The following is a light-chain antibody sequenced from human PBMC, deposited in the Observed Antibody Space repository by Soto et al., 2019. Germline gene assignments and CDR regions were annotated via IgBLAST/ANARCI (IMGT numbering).Light chain of an antibody. V-gene: IGLV1-40*01. CDR3: QSYDSSLSAYV. J-gene: IGLJ1*01. Sequence: QSALTQPPSVSGAPGQRVTISCTGSSSNIGAGYDVHWYQQLPGTAPKLLIYGNNNRPSGVPDRFSGSKSGTSASLAITGLQAEDEADYYCQSYDSSLSAYVFGTGAKVTV. CDR2: GNN. CDR1: SSNIGAGYD.